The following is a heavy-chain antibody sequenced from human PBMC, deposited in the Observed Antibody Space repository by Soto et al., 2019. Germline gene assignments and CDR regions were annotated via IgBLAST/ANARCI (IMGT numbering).Heavy chain of an antibody. Sequence: EVQLVESGGGLVQPGGSLRLSCGASGFTVSSSYMGWVRQAPGKGLEWVSSIYTGVTTYYAESVRGRFTISTENSKDTLYLQMSSLRVDDTAMYYCAMHVGSYWYFYLWGRGTLVTVSS. J-gene: IGHJ2*01. D-gene: IGHD1-26*01. CDR3: AMHVGSYWYFYL. V-gene: IGHV3-66*01. CDR1: GFTVSSSY. CDR2: IYTGVTT.